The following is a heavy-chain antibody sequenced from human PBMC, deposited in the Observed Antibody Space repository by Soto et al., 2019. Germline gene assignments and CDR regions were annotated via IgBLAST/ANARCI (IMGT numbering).Heavy chain of an antibody. CDR2: IYYSGST. Sequence: QLQLQESGPGLVKPSETLSLTCTVSGGSISSSSYYWGWIRQPPGKGLEWIGSIYYSGSTYYNPXLQXXXTVSVDTSKTXXTXKXXSVTAAGAAGYYCARHLLPAAYCGGDCYSGWYSDLWGRGTLVTVSS. CDR3: ARHLLPAAYCGGDCYSGWYSDL. J-gene: IGHJ2*01. D-gene: IGHD2-21*02. V-gene: IGHV4-39*01. CDR1: GGSISSSSYY.